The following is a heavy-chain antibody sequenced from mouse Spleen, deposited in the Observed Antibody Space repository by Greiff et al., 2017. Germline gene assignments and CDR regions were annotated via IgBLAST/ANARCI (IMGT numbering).Heavy chain of an antibody. D-gene: IGHD1-1*01. V-gene: IGHV2-6-1*01. CDR3: ARHVSAYGSSNWYFDV. CDR2: IWSDGST. J-gene: IGHJ1*01. CDR1: GFSLTSYG. Sequence: QVQLKETGPGLVAPSQSLSITCTVSGFSLTSYGVHWVRQPPGKGLEWLVVIWSDGSTNYNSALKSRLSISKDNSKSQVFLKMNSLQTDDTAMYYCARHVSAYGSSNWYFDVWGAGTTVTVSS.